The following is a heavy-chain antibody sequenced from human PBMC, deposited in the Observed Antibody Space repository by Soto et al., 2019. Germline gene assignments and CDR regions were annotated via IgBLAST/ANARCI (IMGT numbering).Heavy chain of an antibody. CDR2: INPSGGST. Sequence: QVQLVQSGAEVKKPGASVKVSCKASGYTFTSYYMHWVRQAPGQGLEWMGIINPSGGSTSYAQKFRGRVTMTRETSTSTVYMELSSLRSEDTAVYYCARPLAAAGLDFDYWGQGTLVTVSS. V-gene: IGHV1-46*01. J-gene: IGHJ4*02. CDR1: GYTFTSYY. D-gene: IGHD6-13*01. CDR3: ARPLAAAGLDFDY.